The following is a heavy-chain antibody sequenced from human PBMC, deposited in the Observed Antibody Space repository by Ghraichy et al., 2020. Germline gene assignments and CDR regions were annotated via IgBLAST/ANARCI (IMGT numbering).Heavy chain of an antibody. Sequence: GESLNISCAATGFTFSSYNVNWVRQAPGKGLEWVAYISDSSRAKYYADSVKGRFTVSRDNAKNSLYLQMNSLRDEDTAVYFCVRDGGFDYWGQGTLVTVSS. V-gene: IGHV3-48*02. CDR3: VRDGGFDY. J-gene: IGHJ4*02. CDR1: GFTFSSYN. CDR2: ISDSSRAK.